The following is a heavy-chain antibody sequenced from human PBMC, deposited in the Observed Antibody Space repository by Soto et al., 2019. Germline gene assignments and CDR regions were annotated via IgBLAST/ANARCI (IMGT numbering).Heavy chain of an antibody. Sequence: ASVKVSCKASGGTFSSYAISWVRQAPGRGLEWMGGIIPIFGTANYAQKFQGRVTITADESTSTAYMELSSLRSEDTAVYYCARALYYDILTGYYSFDYWGQGTLVTVSS. J-gene: IGHJ4*02. D-gene: IGHD3-9*01. CDR2: IIPIFGTA. CDR3: ARALYYDILTGYYSFDY. CDR1: GGTFSSYA. V-gene: IGHV1-69*13.